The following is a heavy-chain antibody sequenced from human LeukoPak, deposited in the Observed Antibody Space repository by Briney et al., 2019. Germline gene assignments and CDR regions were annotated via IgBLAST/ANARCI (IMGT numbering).Heavy chain of an antibody. Sequence: ASVKVSCKASGYTFTSYYMHWVRQAPGQGLEWMGIINPSGGSTSYAQKFQGRVTMTRDTSTSTVYMELSSLRSEDTAVYYCAREDSSGYYSGNYYYYGMDVWGQGTLVTVSS. CDR1: GYTFTSYY. CDR2: INPSGGST. CDR3: AREDSSGYYSGNYYYYGMDV. J-gene: IGHJ6*02. V-gene: IGHV1-46*01. D-gene: IGHD3-22*01.